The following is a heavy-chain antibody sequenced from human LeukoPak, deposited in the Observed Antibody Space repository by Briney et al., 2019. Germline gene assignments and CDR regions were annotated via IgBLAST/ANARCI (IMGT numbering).Heavy chain of an antibody. D-gene: IGHD2-2*01. CDR3: ASPGGYCSSTSCYFNFDY. J-gene: IGHJ4*02. CDR1: GYSFTSYW. V-gene: IGHV5-51*01. Sequence: GESLKISCKGSGYSFTSYWIGWVRQMPGKGLEWMGIIHPGDSDTRYSPSFQGQVTISADKSISTAYLQWSSLKASDTTMYYCASPGGYCSSTSCYFNFDYWGQGTLVTVSS. CDR2: IHPGDSDT.